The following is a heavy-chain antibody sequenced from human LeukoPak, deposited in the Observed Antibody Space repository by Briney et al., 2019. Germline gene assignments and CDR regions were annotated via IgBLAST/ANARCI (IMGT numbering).Heavy chain of an antibody. CDR3: TTVGGSCGLDY. D-gene: IGHD6-13*01. CDR2: IKNRSDGGAT. V-gene: IGHV3-15*01. CDR1: GFTFSAAW. J-gene: IGHJ4*02. Sequence: GGSLRLSCTASGFTFSAAWMTWVRQTPGKGLECVGRIKNRSDGGATDYPTPVKGRFAISRDDSKNTLYLQMNSLKIEDTGVYYCTTVGGSCGLDYWGQGTLVTVSS.